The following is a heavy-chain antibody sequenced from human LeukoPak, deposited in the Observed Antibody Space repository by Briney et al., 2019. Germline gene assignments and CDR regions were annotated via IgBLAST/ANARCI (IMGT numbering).Heavy chain of an antibody. CDR3: XXSGSGSYYKVMDY. Sequence: ASVKVSCKASGYTFTSYGISWVRQAPGQGLEWMGWISAYNGNTNYAQKLQGRVTMTTDTSTSTAYMELRSLRSDDTAVYYCXXSGSGSYYKVMDYWGQGTLVTVSS. J-gene: IGHJ4*02. V-gene: IGHV1-18*01. CDR2: ISAYNGNT. D-gene: IGHD3-10*01. CDR1: GYTFTSYG.